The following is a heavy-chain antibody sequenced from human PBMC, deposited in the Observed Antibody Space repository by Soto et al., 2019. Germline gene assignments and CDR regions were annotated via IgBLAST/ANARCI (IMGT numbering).Heavy chain of an antibody. CDR2: INPIGGST. CDR3: ARVTGYYAPDY. V-gene: IGHV1-46*01. Sequence: ASVKVSCKASGYTLTSYYIHWVRQAPGQGLEWMGIINPIGGSTSYAQKFQGRVTITWDKSTSTVYMELSSLRSEDTAVYYCARVTGYYAPDYWGQGTLVTVSS. CDR1: GYTLTSYY. D-gene: IGHD3-9*01. J-gene: IGHJ4*02.